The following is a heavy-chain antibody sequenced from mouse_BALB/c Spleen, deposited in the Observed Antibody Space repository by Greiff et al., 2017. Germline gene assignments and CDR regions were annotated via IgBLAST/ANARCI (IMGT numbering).Heavy chain of an antibody. CDR3: AREAPRIAMDY. J-gene: IGHJ4*01. CDR1: GFTFSSYA. CDR2: ISSGGST. Sequence: EVQLVESGGGLVKPGGSLKLSCAASGFTFSSYAMSWVRQTPEKRLEWVASISSGGSTYYPDSVKGRFTISRDNARNILYLQMSSLRSEDTAMYYCAREAPRIAMDYWGQGTSVTVSS. V-gene: IGHV5-6-5*01. D-gene: IGHD3-2*02.